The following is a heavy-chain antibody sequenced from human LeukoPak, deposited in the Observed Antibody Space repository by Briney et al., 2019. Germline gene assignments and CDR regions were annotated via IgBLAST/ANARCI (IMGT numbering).Heavy chain of an antibody. CDR3: ARDRNDFWSGYYNWFDP. CDR2: INPNSGGT. Sequence: ASVKVSCKASGYTFTGYYMHWVRQAPGQGLERMGRINPNSGGTNYAQKFQGRVTMTRDTSISTAYMELSRLRSDDTAVYYCARDRNDFWSGYYNWFDPWGQGTLVTVSS. V-gene: IGHV1-2*06. D-gene: IGHD3-3*01. CDR1: GYTFTGYY. J-gene: IGHJ5*02.